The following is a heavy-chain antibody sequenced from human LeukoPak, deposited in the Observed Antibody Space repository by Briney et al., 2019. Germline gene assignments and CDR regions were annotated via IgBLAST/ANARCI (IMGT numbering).Heavy chain of an antibody. Sequence: GRSLRLSCAASGFSFEAYGMYWVRQAPGKGLEWVSGITWNSDDMAYADSVKGRFTITRDNAKNCLYLQMNSLTVEDTALYYCTRVTSWRTGFDYWGQGTLVTVSS. J-gene: IGHJ4*02. V-gene: IGHV3-9*01. CDR3: TRVTSWRTGFDY. CDR1: GFSFEAYG. CDR2: ITWNSDDM. D-gene: IGHD1-1*01.